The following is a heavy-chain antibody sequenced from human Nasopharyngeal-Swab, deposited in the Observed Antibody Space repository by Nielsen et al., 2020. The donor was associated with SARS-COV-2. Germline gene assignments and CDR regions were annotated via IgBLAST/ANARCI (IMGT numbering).Heavy chain of an antibody. D-gene: IGHD3-3*01. V-gene: IGHV1-2*06. J-gene: IGHJ5*02. CDR3: ATYADFWSGHNWFDP. Sequence: ASVKVSCKASGYTFTGYYMHWVRQAPGQGLEWMGRINPNSGGTNYAQKFQGRVTMTEDTSTDTAYMELSSLRSEDTAVYYCATYADFWSGHNWFDPWGQGTLVTVSS. CDR1: GYTFTGYY. CDR2: INPNSGGT.